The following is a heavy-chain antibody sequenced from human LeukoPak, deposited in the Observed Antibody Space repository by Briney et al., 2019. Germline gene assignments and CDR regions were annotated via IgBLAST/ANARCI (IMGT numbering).Heavy chain of an antibody. Sequence: PSETLSLTCAVYGGSFSGYYWSWIRQPPGKGLEWIGEINHSGSTNYNPSLKSRVTISVDTSKNQFSLKLSSVTAADTAVYYCARLLQSHTDYWGQGTLVTVSS. CDR1: GGSFSGYY. J-gene: IGHJ4*02. D-gene: IGHD3-22*01. CDR3: ARLLQSHTDY. V-gene: IGHV4-34*01. CDR2: INHSGST.